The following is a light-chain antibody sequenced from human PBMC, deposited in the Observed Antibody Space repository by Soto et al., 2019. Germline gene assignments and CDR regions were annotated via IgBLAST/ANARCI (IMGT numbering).Light chain of an antibody. J-gene: IGKJ1*01. Sequence: DIVMTQSPLSLPVTPGEPASISCRSSQSLVHSNGYNYLDWYLQKPGQSPQVLIYMGSNRASGVPDRFSGSGSGTDFTLKISRVEAEDVGVYHCMQTLQSRTFGQGTKVEI. V-gene: IGKV2-28*01. CDR3: MQTLQSRT. CDR2: MGS. CDR1: QSLVHSNGYNY.